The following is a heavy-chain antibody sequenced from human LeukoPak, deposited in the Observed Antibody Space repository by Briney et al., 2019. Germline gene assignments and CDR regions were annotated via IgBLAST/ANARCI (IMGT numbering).Heavy chain of an antibody. V-gene: IGHV4-39*01. CDR2: IYFSGST. Sequence: SETLSLTCTVSGGSISSSGFYWGWIRQPPGKGLEWIGNIYFSGSTYYNPSLKSRVTISVDTSKNQFSLKLTSLTAADTAVYGRRGLLDAFDIWGQGTMVTVSS. D-gene: IGHD2-15*01. CDR1: GGSISSSGFY. J-gene: IGHJ3*02. CDR3: RGLLDAFDI.